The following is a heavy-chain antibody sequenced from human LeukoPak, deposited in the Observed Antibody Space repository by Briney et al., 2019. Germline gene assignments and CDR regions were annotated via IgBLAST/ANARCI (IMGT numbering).Heavy chain of an antibody. Sequence: PGGSLRLSCAASGFTFSSYWMSWVRRAPGKGLEWVANIKQDGSEKYYVDSVKGRFTISRDNAKNSLYLQMNSLRVEDTAVYYCARGRYVTTRGGAAAGFLDYWGQGTLVTVST. D-gene: IGHD6-13*01. CDR2: IKQDGSEK. CDR1: GFTFSSYW. CDR3: ARGRYVTTRGGAAAGFLDY. J-gene: IGHJ4*02. V-gene: IGHV3-7*01.